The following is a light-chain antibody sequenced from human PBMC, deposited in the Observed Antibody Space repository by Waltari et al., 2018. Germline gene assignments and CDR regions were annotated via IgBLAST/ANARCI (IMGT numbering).Light chain of an antibody. V-gene: IGLV2-14*03. CDR1: SSDVGASNY. Sequence: QSALTQPASVSGSPGQSPTISCTGTSSDVGASNYVSWYQQHPGKVPKLMIYDVSQRPSGISSRFSASKSGNAASLTISGLQFEDEADYYCSSYRSDNTLIFGGGTKLTVL. CDR2: DVS. CDR3: SSYRSDNTLI. J-gene: IGLJ2*01.